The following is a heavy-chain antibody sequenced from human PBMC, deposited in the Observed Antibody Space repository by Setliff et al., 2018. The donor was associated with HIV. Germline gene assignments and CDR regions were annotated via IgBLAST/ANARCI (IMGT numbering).Heavy chain of an antibody. J-gene: IGHJ4*03. Sequence: GGSLRLSCAASGSTVSTNYMNWVRQAPGKGLEWVSIIYTGGTTYYYADSVKGRFTISRDNSKNTLYLQMNSLRVEDTAVYHCARSPQGGYFDYWGQGTLVTVSS. CDR3: ARSPQGGYFDY. CDR2: IYTGGTT. CDR1: GSTVSTNY. V-gene: IGHV3-53*01.